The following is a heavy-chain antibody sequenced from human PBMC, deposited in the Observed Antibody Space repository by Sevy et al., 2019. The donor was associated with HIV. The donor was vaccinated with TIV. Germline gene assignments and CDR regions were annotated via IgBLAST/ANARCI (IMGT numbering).Heavy chain of an antibody. CDR2: INRDGSEK. D-gene: IGHD5-12*01. CDR3: LRGGGGY. Sequence: GGSLRLSCEASGFTFSDYWMTWVRQAPGKGREWVASINRDGSEKYYVDSVKGRFIISRHNVKKSLFLKMNTLRVEDTAVYYCLRGGGGYWGQEILVTVSS. CDR1: GFTFSDYW. J-gene: IGHJ4*02. V-gene: IGHV3-7*01.